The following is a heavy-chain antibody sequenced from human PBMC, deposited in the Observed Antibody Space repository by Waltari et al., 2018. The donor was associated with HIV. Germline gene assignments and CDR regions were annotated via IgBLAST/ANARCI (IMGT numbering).Heavy chain of an antibody. CDR1: VATFSTKH. V-gene: IGHV1-8*01. CDR3: SRGLHCTATSCLLYHGMDV. D-gene: IGHD2-2*01. J-gene: IGHJ6*02. CDR2: MNPNSGNP. Sequence: LAQSGAEGMKHGSPAKVSCKHSVATFSTKHVNCVQQVIGEGLKWMGWMNPNSGNPGYAQKFQGRLNMTRNSSILTAYMEFSSLRSDDTAVYYCSRGLHCTATSCLLYHGMDVWGQGTAVSVSS.